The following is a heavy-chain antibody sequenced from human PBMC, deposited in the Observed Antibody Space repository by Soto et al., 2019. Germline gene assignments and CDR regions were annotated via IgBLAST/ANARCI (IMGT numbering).Heavy chain of an antibody. D-gene: IGHD3-9*01. V-gene: IGHV3-30*18. CDR3: AKDNYDILTGYQAPKIYYYYYGMDV. Sequence: PGGSLRLSCAASGFTFSSYGMHWVRQAPGKGLEWVAVISYDGSNKYYADSVKGRFTISRDNSKNTLYLQMNSLRAEDTAVYYCAKDNYDILTGYQAPKIYYYYYGMDVWGQGTTVTVSS. CDR1: GFTFSSYG. CDR2: ISYDGSNK. J-gene: IGHJ6*02.